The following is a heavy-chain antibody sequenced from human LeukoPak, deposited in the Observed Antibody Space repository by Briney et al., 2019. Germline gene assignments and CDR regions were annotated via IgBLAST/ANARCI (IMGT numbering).Heavy chain of an antibody. Sequence: SETPSLTCAVYGGSFSGYYWRWIRRPPGKGLEWIGEINYRGSTNYNPSLKSRVPISVDPSKSQFSLKLSSVTTADTAVYYRARAQSGWYGYGGQGPLVTVSS. CDR2: INYRGST. CDR3: ARAQSGWYGY. J-gene: IGHJ4*02. D-gene: IGHD6-19*01. CDR1: GGSFSGYY. V-gene: IGHV4-34*01.